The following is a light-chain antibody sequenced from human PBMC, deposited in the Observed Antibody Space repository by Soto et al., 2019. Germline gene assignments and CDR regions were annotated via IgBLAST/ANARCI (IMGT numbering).Light chain of an antibody. CDR3: QSYDSSLSGDYV. V-gene: IGLV1-40*01. J-gene: IGLJ1*01. CDR1: SSNIGAGYD. Sequence: QSVLTQPPSVSGAPGQRVTISCTGSSSNIGAGYDVHWYQQLPGTAPKLLIYGNSNRPSGVPDRFSGSKSGTSASLAITGLQAEDEADYYCQSYDSSLSGDYVFGTATKLAVL. CDR2: GNS.